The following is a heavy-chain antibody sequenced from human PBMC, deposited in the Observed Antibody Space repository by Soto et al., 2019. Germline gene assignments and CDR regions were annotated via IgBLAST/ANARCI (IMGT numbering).Heavy chain of an antibody. V-gene: IGHV3-21*06. CDR3: ARDGGYSIGCYQVDY. J-gene: IGHJ4*02. CDR1: GFTFSSYS. Sequence: EVQLVESGGGLVKPGGSLRLSCAASGFTFSSYSMNWVRQAPGKGLEGVASISRSNSYIYYADSVKGRFTISRDNAKNSLYPQMNSLRAEDTAVYYCARDGGYSIGCYQVDYLCQGTLATVSS. D-gene: IGHD6-19*01. CDR2: ISRSNSYI.